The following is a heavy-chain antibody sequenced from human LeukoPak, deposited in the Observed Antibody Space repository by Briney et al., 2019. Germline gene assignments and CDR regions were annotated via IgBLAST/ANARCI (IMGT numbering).Heavy chain of an antibody. Sequence: PGGSLRLSCAASGFTFSSYSMNWVRQAPGEGLEWVSSISSSSSYIYYADSVKGRFTISRDNAKNSLYLQMNSLRAEDTAVYYCARSTRDAFDIWGQGTMVTVSS. J-gene: IGHJ3*02. CDR1: GFTFSSYS. D-gene: IGHD2-2*01. CDR2: ISSSSSYI. CDR3: ARSTRDAFDI. V-gene: IGHV3-21*01.